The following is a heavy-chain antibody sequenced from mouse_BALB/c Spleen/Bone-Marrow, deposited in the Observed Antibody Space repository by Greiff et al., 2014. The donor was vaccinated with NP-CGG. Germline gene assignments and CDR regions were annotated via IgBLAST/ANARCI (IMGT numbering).Heavy chain of an antibody. CDR2: IWAGGST. Sequence: QVQLKESGPGLVAPSQSLSITCTVSGFSLTSYGVHWVRQPPGKGLEWLGVIWAGGSTNYNSALMSRLSISKDNSKSQVFLKMNCLQTDDTAMYYCARDRFDVWGAGTTVTVSS. CDR3: ARDRFDV. CDR1: GFSLTSYG. J-gene: IGHJ1*01. V-gene: IGHV2-9*02.